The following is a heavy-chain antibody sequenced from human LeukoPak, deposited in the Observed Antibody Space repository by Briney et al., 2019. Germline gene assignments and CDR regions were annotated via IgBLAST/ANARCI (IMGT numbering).Heavy chain of an antibody. J-gene: IGHJ4*02. CDR2: INHSGST. D-gene: IGHD5-18*01. CDR3: ARWGTWIQLWPTDY. V-gene: IGHV4-34*01. Sequence: SETLSLTCAVYGGSFSGYYWSWIRQPPGKGLEWIGEINHSGSTNYNPSLKSRVTISVDTSKNQFSLKLSSVTAADTAVYYCARWGTWIQLWPTDYWGQGTLVTVSS. CDR1: GGSFSGYY.